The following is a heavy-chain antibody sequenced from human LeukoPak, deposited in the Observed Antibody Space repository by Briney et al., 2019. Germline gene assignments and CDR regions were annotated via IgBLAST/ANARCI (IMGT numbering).Heavy chain of an antibody. V-gene: IGHV1-46*01. Sequence: ASVKVSCKASGYTFTSYYMRWVRQGPGQGLGWMGIINPSGGSTSYVQKFQGRVTMTRDTSTSTVDMELSSLRSENTGVYYSARDAGGYSGKYGMDVWGQGTTVTVSS. D-gene: IGHD5-12*01. CDR2: INPSGGST. J-gene: IGHJ6*02. CDR1: GYTFTSYY. CDR3: ARDAGGYSGKYGMDV.